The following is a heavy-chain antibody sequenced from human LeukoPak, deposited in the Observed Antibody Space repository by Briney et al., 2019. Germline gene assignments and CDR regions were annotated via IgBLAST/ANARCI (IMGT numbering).Heavy chain of an antibody. CDR3: AKSLRTFDY. Sequence: GGSLRLSCAASGFSFGSYGMNWVRQAPGKGPEWVSIISGSGDTTYYADSVKGRFTISRDNSKNTLYLQMNSLRAEDTAVYYCAKSLRTFDYWGQGTLVTVSS. CDR1: GFSFGSYG. D-gene: IGHD4-17*01. CDR2: ISGSGDTT. V-gene: IGHV3-23*01. J-gene: IGHJ4*02.